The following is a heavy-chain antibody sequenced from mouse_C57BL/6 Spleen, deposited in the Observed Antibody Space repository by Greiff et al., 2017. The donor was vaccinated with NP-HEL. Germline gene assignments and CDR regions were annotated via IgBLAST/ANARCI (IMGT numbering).Heavy chain of an antibody. V-gene: IGHV1-61*01. Sequence: VQLQQPGAELVRPGSSVKLSCKASGYTFTSYWMDWVKQRPGQGLEWIGNIYPSDSDTHYHQKFKDQATLTVDKSSSTAYLQLSSLTSEDSAVYDCARRGDYNVAWFAYWGKGTLVTVSA. CDR2: IYPSDSDT. CDR1: GYTFTSYW. CDR3: ARRGDYNVAWFAY. D-gene: IGHD1-1*01. J-gene: IGHJ3*01.